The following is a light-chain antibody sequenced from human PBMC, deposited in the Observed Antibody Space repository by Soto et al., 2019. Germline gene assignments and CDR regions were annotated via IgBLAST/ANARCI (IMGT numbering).Light chain of an antibody. CDR2: DVS. V-gene: IGLV2-14*01. CDR3: SSYATSSNVDVV. CDR1: SSDFGGYTY. J-gene: IGLJ2*01. Sequence: QSALTQPASVSGSPGQSITISCTGTSSDFGGYTYVSWYQQHPGKAPKLIIYDVSNRPSGVSYRFSGSESGNTASLTISGLQAEDEADYYCSSYATSSNVDVVFGGGTKLTVL.